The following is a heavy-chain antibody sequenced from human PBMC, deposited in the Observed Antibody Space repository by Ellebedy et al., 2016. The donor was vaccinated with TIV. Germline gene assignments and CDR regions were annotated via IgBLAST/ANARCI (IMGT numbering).Heavy chain of an antibody. J-gene: IGHJ6*02. V-gene: IGHV3-30*03. CDR1: GFTFRSYS. D-gene: IGHD2-2*01. Sequence: PGGSLRLSCAASGFTFRSYSMHWVRQAPGKGLEWVAALSYDGTNEYYSESVKGRFTISRDSSKNTLYLQMNSLGAEDTAVYYCARDLCSSTSCSYYYGMDVWGQGTTVTVSS. CDR2: LSYDGTNE. CDR3: ARDLCSSTSCSYYYGMDV.